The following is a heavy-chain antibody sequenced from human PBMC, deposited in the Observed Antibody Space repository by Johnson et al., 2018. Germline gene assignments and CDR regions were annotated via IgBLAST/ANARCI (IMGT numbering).Heavy chain of an antibody. D-gene: IGHD6-13*01. CDR3: AKDRSVGYSSRWSDAFDI. J-gene: IGHJ3*02. CDR1: GFTFSSCD. V-gene: IGHV3-30*18. CDR2: ISYDGRNK. Sequence: VQLVESGGGLVQPGGSLRLSCAASGFTFSSCDLHWVRQVTGKGLEWVADISYDGRNKNYADSVKGRFAISRDNSNNTLYVQMDSLRAEDTAVYYCAKDRSVGYSSRWSDAFDIWGPGTMVTVSS.